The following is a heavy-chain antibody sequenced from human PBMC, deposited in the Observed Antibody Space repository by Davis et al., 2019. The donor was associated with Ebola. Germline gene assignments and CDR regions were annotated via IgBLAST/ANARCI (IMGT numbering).Heavy chain of an antibody. CDR3: TRGGDLYAFDI. Sequence: GESLKISCTASGFTFGDYPMTWVRQAPGKGLEWVGFIRSKAYGGTTEYAASVKGRFTISRDDSKSIAYLQMNSLETEDTAVYYCTRGGDLYAFDIWGQGTMVTVSS. CDR1: GFTFGDYP. D-gene: IGHD2-21*02. J-gene: IGHJ3*02. CDR2: IRSKAYGGTT. V-gene: IGHV3-49*04.